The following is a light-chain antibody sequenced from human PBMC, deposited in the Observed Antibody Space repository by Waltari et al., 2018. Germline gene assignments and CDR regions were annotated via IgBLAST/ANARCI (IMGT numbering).Light chain of an antibody. V-gene: IGLV1-44*01. Sequence: QSVLTQPPSASGTPGQRVTISCSGSSSNIGSNTVPWYQQLPGTAPKRLIYSNNQRPSGVPDRFSGSKSGTSASLAISGLQSEDEADYYCAAWDDSLNGLVFGGGTKLTVL. J-gene: IGLJ3*02. CDR1: SSNIGSNT. CDR2: SNN. CDR3: AAWDDSLNGLV.